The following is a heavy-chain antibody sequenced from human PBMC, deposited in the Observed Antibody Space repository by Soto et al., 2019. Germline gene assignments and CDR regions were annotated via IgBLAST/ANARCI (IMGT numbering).Heavy chain of an antibody. CDR1: GGSISSGGYY. J-gene: IGHJ4*02. V-gene: IGHV4-31*03. D-gene: IGHD4-17*01. Sequence: QVQLQESGPGLVKPSQTLSLTCTVSGGSISSGGYYWSWIRQHPGKGLEWIGYIYYSGSTYYNPPLKSRVTISVDTSKNQFSLKLSSVTAADTAVYYCARVSRNDYGDYRGLGGLDYWGQGTLVTVSS. CDR2: IYYSGST. CDR3: ARVSRNDYGDYRGLGGLDY.